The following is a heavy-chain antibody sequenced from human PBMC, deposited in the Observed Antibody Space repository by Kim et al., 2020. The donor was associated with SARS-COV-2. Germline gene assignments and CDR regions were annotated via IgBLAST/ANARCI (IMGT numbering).Heavy chain of an antibody. CDR1: GFTFSSYG. D-gene: IGHD1-26*01. J-gene: IGHJ3*02. V-gene: IGHV3-30*18. CDR3: AKFNGGSYPGAFDI. CDR2: ISYDGSNK. Sequence: GGSLRLSCAASGFTFSSYGMHWVLQAPGKGLEWVAVISYDGSNKYYADSVKGRFTISRDNSKNTLYLQMNSLRAEDTAVYYCAKFNGGSYPGAFDIWGQGRMVTVSS.